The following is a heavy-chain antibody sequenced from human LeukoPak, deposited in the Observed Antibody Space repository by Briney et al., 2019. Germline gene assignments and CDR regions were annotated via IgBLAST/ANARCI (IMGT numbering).Heavy chain of an antibody. V-gene: IGHV3-30-3*01. Sequence: GRSLRLSCAASGFTFSSYAMHWVRQAPGKGLEWVAVISYDGSNKYYADSVKGRFTISRDNSKNTLYLQMNSLRAEDTAVYYCARGEVPAAMASWFDPWGQGTLVTVSS. CDR2: ISYDGSNK. D-gene: IGHD2-2*01. CDR3: ARGEVPAAMASWFDP. CDR1: GFTFSSYA. J-gene: IGHJ5*02.